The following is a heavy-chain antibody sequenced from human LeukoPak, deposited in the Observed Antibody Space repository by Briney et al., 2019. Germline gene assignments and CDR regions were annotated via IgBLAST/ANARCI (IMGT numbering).Heavy chain of an antibody. Sequence: GGSLRLSCAASGFTFSSYAMSWVRQAPGKGLEWVSVISGSGGSTYYADSVKGRFTISRDNSKNSLYLQMDSLRAEDTAVYYCARAPYYSRVEAYFDYWGQGTLVAVSS. V-gene: IGHV3-23*01. J-gene: IGHJ4*02. CDR2: ISGSGGST. CDR3: ARAPYYSRVEAYFDY. D-gene: IGHD3-22*01. CDR1: GFTFSSYA.